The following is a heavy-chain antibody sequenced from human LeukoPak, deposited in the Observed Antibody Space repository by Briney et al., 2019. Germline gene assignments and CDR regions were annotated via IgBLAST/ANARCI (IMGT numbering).Heavy chain of an antibody. Sequence: SSETLSLTCTVSGGSISSSSYYWGWIRQPPGKGLEWIGSIYYSGSTYYNPSLKSRVTISVDTSKNQVSLKLSSVTAADTAVYYCARGYSSGWYYLAGYYMDVWGKGTTVTVSS. CDR2: IYYSGST. D-gene: IGHD6-19*01. V-gene: IGHV4-39*07. CDR3: ARGYSSGWYYLAGYYMDV. CDR1: GGSISSSSYY. J-gene: IGHJ6*03.